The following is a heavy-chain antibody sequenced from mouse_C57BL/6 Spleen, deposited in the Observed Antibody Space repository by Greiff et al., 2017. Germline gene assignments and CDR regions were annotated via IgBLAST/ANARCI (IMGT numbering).Heavy chain of an antibody. J-gene: IGHJ4*01. CDR3: ARWRGSDAMDY. V-gene: IGHV1-55*01. Sequence: QVQLQQSGAELVKPGASVKMSCKASGYTFTSYWITWVKQRPGQGLEWIGDIYPGSGSTNYNEKFKSKATLTVDTSSSTAYMQLSSLTSEDSAVYYCARWRGSDAMDYWGQGTSVTVSS. CDR1: GYTFTSYW. D-gene: IGHD1-1*01. CDR2: IYPGSGST.